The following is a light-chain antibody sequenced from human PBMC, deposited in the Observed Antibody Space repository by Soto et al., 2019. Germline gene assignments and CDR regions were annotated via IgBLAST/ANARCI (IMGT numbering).Light chain of an antibody. Sequence: EIVLTQSPGTLSLSPGDRATISCRASQSVARNLLACYQQRPGQPPRLLIYDAIVKDTGIPDRFSGSGSATDFTLTINSLEPEDFAVYYCHQYASTPLTFGQGTKLEIK. CDR1: QSVARNL. CDR2: DAI. V-gene: IGKV3-20*01. J-gene: IGKJ2*01. CDR3: HQYASTPLT.